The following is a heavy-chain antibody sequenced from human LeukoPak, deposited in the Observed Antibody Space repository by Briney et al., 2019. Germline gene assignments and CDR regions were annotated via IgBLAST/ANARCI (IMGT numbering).Heavy chain of an antibody. CDR3: ARARKADSGWCGVYFDY. J-gene: IGHJ4*02. D-gene: IGHD6-19*01. V-gene: IGHV3-11*04. CDR2: ISGSGSTI. CDR1: GFTFSDYY. Sequence: PGGSLRLSCAASGFTFSDYYMNWIRQAPGKGLEWVSYISGSGSTIYYADSVKGRFTISRDNAKNSLYLQMNSLRAEDTAVYYCARARKADSGWCGVYFDYWGQGTLVTVSS.